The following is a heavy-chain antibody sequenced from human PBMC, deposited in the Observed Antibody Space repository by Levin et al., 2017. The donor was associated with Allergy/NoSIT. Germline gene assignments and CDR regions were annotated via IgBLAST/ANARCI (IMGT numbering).Heavy chain of an antibody. D-gene: IGHD4-17*01. Sequence: GASVKVSCKASGGTFSSYAISWVRQAPGQGLEWMGGIIPIFGTANYAQKFQGRVMITADESTSTAYMELSSLRSEDTAVYYCARGDDYGDLPPRDYYYYMDVWGKGTTVTVSS. CDR2: IIPIFGTA. V-gene: IGHV1-69*13. CDR3: ARGDDYGDLPPRDYYYYMDV. CDR1: GGTFSSYA. J-gene: IGHJ6*03.